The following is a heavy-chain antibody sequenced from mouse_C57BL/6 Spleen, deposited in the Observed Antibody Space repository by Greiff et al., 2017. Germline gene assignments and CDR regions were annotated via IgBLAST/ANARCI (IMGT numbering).Heavy chain of an antibody. CDR3: ARKPKGGYYARDY. CDR1: GYTFTDYY. CDR2: INPNNGGT. J-gene: IGHJ4*01. Sequence: EVQLQQSGPELVKPGASVKISCKASGYTFTDYYMNWVKQSHGKSLEWIGDINPNNGGTSYNQKFKGKGTLTVDKSSSTAYMELRNLTSEDSAVYYCARKPKGGYYARDYGGQGTSVTVSS. V-gene: IGHV1-26*01.